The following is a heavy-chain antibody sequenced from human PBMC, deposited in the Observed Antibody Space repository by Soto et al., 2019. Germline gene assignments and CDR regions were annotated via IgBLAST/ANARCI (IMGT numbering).Heavy chain of an antibody. Sequence: GGSLRLSCAASGFTFSNHWMHWVRQAPGKGLVWVSRINSDGSSTNYADSVKGRFTISRDNAKNTVYLQMNSLRAEDTAVYYCASRYCSSSSCYLYWGQGTLVTVSS. CDR2: INSDGSST. J-gene: IGHJ4*02. CDR1: GFTFSNHW. D-gene: IGHD2-2*01. CDR3: ASRYCSSSSCYLY. V-gene: IGHV3-74*01.